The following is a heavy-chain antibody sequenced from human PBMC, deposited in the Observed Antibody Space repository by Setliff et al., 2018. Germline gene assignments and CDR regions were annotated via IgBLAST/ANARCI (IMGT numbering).Heavy chain of an antibody. J-gene: IGHJ1*01. CDR3: ARARGHYYDSSGRSGYFQH. V-gene: IGHV1-18*01. D-gene: IGHD3-22*01. Sequence: ASVKVSCKASGYTFTSYGISWVRQAPGQGLEWMGWISAYNGNTNYAQKPQGRVTMTTDTSTSTAYMELRSLRSDDTAVYYCARARGHYYDSSGRSGYFQHWGQGTLVTVSS. CDR2: ISAYNGNT. CDR1: GYTFTSYG.